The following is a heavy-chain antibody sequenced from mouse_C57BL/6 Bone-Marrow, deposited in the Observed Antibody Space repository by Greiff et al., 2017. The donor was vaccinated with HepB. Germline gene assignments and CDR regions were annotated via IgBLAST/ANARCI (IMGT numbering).Heavy chain of an antibody. CDR3: AREEFYAMDY. CDR1: GYAFSSSW. V-gene: IGHV1-82*01. CDR2: IYPGDGDT. Sequence: QVQLKESGPELVKPGASVKISCKASGYAFSSSWMNWVKQRPGKGLEWIGRIYPGDGDTNYNGKFKGKAILTADKSSSTAYTQLSSLTSEDSAVYFCAREEFYAMDYWGQGTSVTVSS. J-gene: IGHJ4*01.